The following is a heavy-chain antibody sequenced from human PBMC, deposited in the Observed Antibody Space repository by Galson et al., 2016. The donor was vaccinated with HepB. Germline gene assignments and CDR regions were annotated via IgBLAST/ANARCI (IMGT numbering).Heavy chain of an antibody. CDR3: AGVYTSLVRHFDY. D-gene: IGHD5-18*01. CDR2: IYYSGST. Sequence: SETLSLTCTVSGGSIFRDNYSWGWIRQPPGKGLEWLATIYYSGSTYYNPSLKLRVTISVDTSKNQFSLPLSSVPAADTAVYYCAGVYTSLVRHFDYWGQGTLVTVSS. CDR1: GGSIFRDNYS. V-gene: IGHV4-39*01. J-gene: IGHJ4*02.